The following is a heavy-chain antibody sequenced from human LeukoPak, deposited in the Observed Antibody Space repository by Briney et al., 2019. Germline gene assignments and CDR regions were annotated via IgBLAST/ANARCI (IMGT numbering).Heavy chain of an antibody. V-gene: IGHV1-2*06. CDR2: INPNSGGT. D-gene: IGHD3-3*01. J-gene: IGHJ5*02. CDR3: ARDESYDLKKENWFDP. CDR1: GYTFTGYY. Sequence: VKVSCKASGYTFTGYYMHWVRQAPGQGLEWMGRINPNSGGTNYAQKFQGRVTMTTDTSTSTANMELRSLRSDDTAVYYCARDESYDLKKENWFDPWGQGTLVTVSS.